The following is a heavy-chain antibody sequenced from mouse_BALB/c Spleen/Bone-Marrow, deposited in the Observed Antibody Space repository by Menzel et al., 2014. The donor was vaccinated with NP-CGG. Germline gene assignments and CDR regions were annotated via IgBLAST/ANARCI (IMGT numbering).Heavy chain of an antibody. CDR1: GFTFTDYY. V-gene: IGHV7-3*02. CDR2: IRNKANGYTT. Sequence: EVKLVESGGGLVQPGGSLRLSCATSGFTFTDYYMNWVRQPPGKALEWLGFIRNKANGYTTEYSASVKGRFTISRDNSNIILSYKMILLAAEDRAMYIWTRLGRWYFYYAGPSPTPPDSS. CDR3: TRLGRWYFYY. J-gene: IGHJ2*01. D-gene: IGHD4-1*01.